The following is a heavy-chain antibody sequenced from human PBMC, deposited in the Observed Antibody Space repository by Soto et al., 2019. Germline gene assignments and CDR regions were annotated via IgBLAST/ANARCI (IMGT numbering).Heavy chain of an antibody. V-gene: IGHV2-5*02. D-gene: IGHD3-10*01. CDR3: ALTYYGSGSYYNVRWFDP. Sequence: QITLKESGPPLVKPTQTLTLTCTFSGFSLSTSGVGVGWIRQPPGKALERLALIYWDDDKRYSPSLKSRLTITKDPSKNQVVLTMTNMDPVDTATYYCALTYYGSGSYYNVRWFDPWGQGTLVTVSS. CDR2: IYWDDDK. J-gene: IGHJ5*02. CDR1: GFSLSTSGVG.